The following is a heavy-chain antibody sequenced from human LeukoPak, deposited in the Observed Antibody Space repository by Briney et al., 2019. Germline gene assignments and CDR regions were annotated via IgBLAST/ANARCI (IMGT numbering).Heavy chain of an antibody. Sequence: TPGGSLRLSCAASGFTLSSYSMNWVRQAPGKGLEWVSSISSSSSYIYYADSVKGRFTISRDNAKNSLYLQMNSLRAEDTAVYYCARDSGPEANYYGSGSYSGGQGTLVTVSS. V-gene: IGHV3-21*01. D-gene: IGHD3-10*01. J-gene: IGHJ4*02. CDR3: ARDSGPEANYYGSGSYS. CDR1: GFTLSSYS. CDR2: ISSSSSYI.